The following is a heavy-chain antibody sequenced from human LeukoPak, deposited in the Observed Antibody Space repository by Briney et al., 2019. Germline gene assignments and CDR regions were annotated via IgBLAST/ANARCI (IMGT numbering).Heavy chain of an antibody. J-gene: IGHJ4*02. CDR2: INPNSGGT. Sequence: ASVKVSCKASGYTFTGYYMHWLRQAPGQGLEWMGWINPNSGGTNYAQKFQGRVTMTRDTSISTAYMELSRLRSDDTAVYYCARDLPPLGSGSYGLSHWGQGTLVTVSS. V-gene: IGHV1-2*02. CDR1: GYTFTGYY. D-gene: IGHD1-26*01. CDR3: ARDLPPLGSGSYGLSH.